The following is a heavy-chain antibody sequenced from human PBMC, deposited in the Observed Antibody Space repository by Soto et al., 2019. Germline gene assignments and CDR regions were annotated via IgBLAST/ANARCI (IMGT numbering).Heavy chain of an antibody. V-gene: IGHV3-74*01. D-gene: IGHD2-15*01. CDR1: GFTFSNYW. J-gene: IGHJ4*02. CDR2: IRSDGSTT. Sequence: EVQLVESGGGLVQPGGSLRLSCAASGFTFSNYWMHWVRQAPGKGLVWVSHIRSDGSTTSYADSVKGRFTISRDNAKNTLYLARNRWRAEDTAVDFCARWGQSGGWTCDYWGQGSLVTVSS. CDR3: ARWGQSGGWTCDY.